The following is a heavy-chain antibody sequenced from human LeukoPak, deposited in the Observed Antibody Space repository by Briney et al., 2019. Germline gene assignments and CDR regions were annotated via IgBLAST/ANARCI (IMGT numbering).Heavy chain of an antibody. CDR3: ATEKDLLLDS. D-gene: IGHD1-26*01. V-gene: IGHV1-24*01. J-gene: IGHJ5*01. CDR2: FDPGDDET. Sequence: GASVKVSCKVSGYSLSELSTHWVRQAPGQGLEWMGGFDPGDDETIYAQKFQGRVTMTEDTSTDTAYLELRSLRSEDTAVYFCATEKDLLLDSWGQGTPVTVSS. CDR1: GYSLSELS.